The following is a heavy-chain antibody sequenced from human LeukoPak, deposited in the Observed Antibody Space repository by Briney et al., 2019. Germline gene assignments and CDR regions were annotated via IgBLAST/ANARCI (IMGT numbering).Heavy chain of an antibody. J-gene: IGHJ6*03. CDR3: ARVAGPAWVYYYMDV. V-gene: IGHV3-30-3*01. CDR1: GFTFSSYA. CDR2: TSYDGSTK. Sequence: GGSLRLSCAASGFTFSSYAMHWVRQAPGKGLEWVAVTSYDGSTKYYADSVQGRFTISRDNSKNTLYLQMNSLRTEDTAVYYCARVAGPAWVYYYMDVWGKGTTVTVSS.